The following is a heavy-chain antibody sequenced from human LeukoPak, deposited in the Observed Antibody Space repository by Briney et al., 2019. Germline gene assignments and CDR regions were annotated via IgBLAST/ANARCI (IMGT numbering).Heavy chain of an antibody. V-gene: IGHV5-51*01. CDR2: IYPGDSDT. D-gene: IGHD3-22*01. Sequence: GESLKISCKGSAYSFTSYWIGWVRQMPGKGLEWMGIIYPGDSDTRYSPSFQGQVTISADKSISTAYLQWSSLKASDTAMYYCARLLGTYYYDSSGYFADYWGQGTLVTVSS. CDR1: AYSFTSYW. CDR3: ARLLGTYYYDSSGYFADY. J-gene: IGHJ4*02.